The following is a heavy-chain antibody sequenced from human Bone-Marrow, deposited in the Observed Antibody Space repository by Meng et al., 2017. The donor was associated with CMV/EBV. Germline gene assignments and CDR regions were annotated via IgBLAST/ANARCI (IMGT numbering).Heavy chain of an antibody. CDR3: SATLDIGVVPAAIGGHTFYI. CDR1: GGTFSSYA. D-gene: IGHD2-2*02. J-gene: IGHJ3*02. Sequence: SVKVSCKASGGTFSSYAISWVRQAPGQGLEWMGGIIPIFGTANYAQKFQGRVTITTDESTGTAYMELSSLRSEDTAVYYCSATLDIGVVPAAIGGHTFYIWGQGTMITFSS. V-gene: IGHV1-69*05. CDR2: IIPIFGTA.